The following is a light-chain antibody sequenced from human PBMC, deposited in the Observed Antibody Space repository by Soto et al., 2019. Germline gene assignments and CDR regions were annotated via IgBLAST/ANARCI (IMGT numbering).Light chain of an antibody. CDR2: KAS. V-gene: IGKV1-5*03. J-gene: IGKJ1*01. CDR3: QEYNSSSRT. CDR1: QSISSW. Sequence: DIQMTQSPSTLSASVGDRVTITCRASQSISSWLAWYQQKPGKAPKLLIYKASSLESGVPSMFSGSGSGTEFILTISSLQPDDFATYYCQEYNSSSRTFGQGTKVEIK.